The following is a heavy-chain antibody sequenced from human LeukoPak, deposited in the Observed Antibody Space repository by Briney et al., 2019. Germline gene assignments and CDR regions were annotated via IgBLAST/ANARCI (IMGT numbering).Heavy chain of an antibody. CDR3: ARDHYYDSSGYIPAGDAFDI. CDR1: GFTFSSYS. D-gene: IGHD3-22*01. CDR2: ISSSSSYI. J-gene: IGHJ3*02. Sequence: GGSLRLSCAASGFTFSSYSMNWVRQAPGKGLEWVSSISSSSSYIYYADSMKGRFTIPRDNAKNSLYLQMNSLRAEDTAVYYCARDHYYDSSGYIPAGDAFDIWGQGTVVTVSS. V-gene: IGHV3-21*01.